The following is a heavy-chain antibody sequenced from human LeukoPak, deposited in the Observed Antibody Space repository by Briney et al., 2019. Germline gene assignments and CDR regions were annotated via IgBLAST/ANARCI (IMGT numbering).Heavy chain of an antibody. V-gene: IGHV3-72*01. CDR3: ARGPRFRDSGSWYSGGIDY. D-gene: IGHD6-13*01. J-gene: IGHJ4*02. Sequence: PGGSLRLSCAVSGFTFSTYWMTWVRQAPGKGLEWVGRIKNKANRYTTEYAASVKARFTISRDDSKNSLFLQMNSLKTEDTAVYYCARGPRFRDSGSWYSGGIDYWGQGTLVTVSS. CDR2: IKNKANRYTT. CDR1: GFTFSTYW.